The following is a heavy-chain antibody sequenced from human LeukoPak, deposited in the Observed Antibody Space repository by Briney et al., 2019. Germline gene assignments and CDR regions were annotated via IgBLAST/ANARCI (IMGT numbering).Heavy chain of an antibody. V-gene: IGHV4-59*08. CDR1: GFTLSTYN. D-gene: IGHD1-26*01. CDR2: IHYGGNT. Sequence: GSLRLSCAASGFTLSTYNTHWVRQAPGKGLEWIGYIHYGGNTNYNPSLKSRVTISFDTSKNQFSLNLISATAADTAVYYCARLPGGYWGQGTLVIVSS. CDR3: ARLPGGY. J-gene: IGHJ4*02.